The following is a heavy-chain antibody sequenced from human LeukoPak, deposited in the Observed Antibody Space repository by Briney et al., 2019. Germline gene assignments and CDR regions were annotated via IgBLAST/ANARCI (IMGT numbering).Heavy chain of an antibody. CDR3: ARDKQLVRGFYYYYYYMDV. CDR1: GGSFSGYY. V-gene: IGHV4-34*01. J-gene: IGHJ6*03. Sequence: KPSETLSLTCAGYGGSFSGYYWSWIRQPPGKGLEWIGEINHSGSTNYNPSLKSRVTISVDTSKNQFSLKLSSVTAADTAVYYCARDKQLVRGFYYYYYYMDVWGKGTTVTVSS. D-gene: IGHD6-6*01. CDR2: INHSGST.